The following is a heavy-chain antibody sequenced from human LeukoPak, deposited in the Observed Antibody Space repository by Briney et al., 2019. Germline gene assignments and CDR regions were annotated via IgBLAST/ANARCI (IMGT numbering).Heavy chain of an antibody. J-gene: IGHJ4*02. V-gene: IGHV4-59*01. D-gene: IGHD4-17*01. CDR2: IYYSGST. CDR1: GGSISSYY. Sequence: SETLSLTCTVSGGSISSYYWSLIRQPPGKGLEWIGYIYYSGSTNYNPSLKSRVTISVDTSKNQFSLKLSSVTAADTAVYYCARSRTTVTTPFDYWGQGTLVTVSS. CDR3: ARSRTTVTTPFDY.